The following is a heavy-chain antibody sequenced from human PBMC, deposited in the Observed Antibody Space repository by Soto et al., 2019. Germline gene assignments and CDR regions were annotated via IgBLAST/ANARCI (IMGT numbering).Heavy chain of an antibody. V-gene: IGHV3-23*01. Sequence: GGSLRLSCAASGFTFSSYAMSWVRQAPGKGLEWVSAISGSGGSTYYADSVKGRFAISRDNSKNTLYLQMNSLRAEDTAVYYCANCKLTSSSLDYWGQGTLVTVSS. D-gene: IGHD6-13*01. CDR3: ANCKLTSSSLDY. J-gene: IGHJ4*02. CDR1: GFTFSSYA. CDR2: ISGSGGST.